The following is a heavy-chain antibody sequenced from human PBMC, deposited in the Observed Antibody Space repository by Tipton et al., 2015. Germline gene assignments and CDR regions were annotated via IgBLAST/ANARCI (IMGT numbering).Heavy chain of an antibody. CDR3: AREGWNSDSSGYDY. D-gene: IGHD3-22*01. Sequence: TLSLTCTVSGDSITSSSHYWGWIRQPPGKGLEWIGSIYYSGSTYYNPSLNSRVTMSVDTSKNQFSLQLSSVTAADTAVYYCAREGWNSDSSGYDYWGQGTLVTVSS. CDR2: IYYSGST. CDR1: GDSITSSSHY. V-gene: IGHV4-39*07. J-gene: IGHJ4*02.